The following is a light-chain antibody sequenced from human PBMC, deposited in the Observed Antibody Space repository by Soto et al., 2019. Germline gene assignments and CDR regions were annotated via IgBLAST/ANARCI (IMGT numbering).Light chain of an antibody. J-gene: IGLJ3*02. Sequence: QPVLTQPPSVSGAPGQRVTISCTGSSSNIGAGYDVHWYQQFPGTAPKLLVYGNNNRPSGVPDRFSGSKSGTSASLAITGLQAEDEGDYYCQSYDSNLSGVFGGGTKLTVL. CDR1: SSNIGAGYD. CDR2: GNN. CDR3: QSYDSNLSGV. V-gene: IGLV1-40*01.